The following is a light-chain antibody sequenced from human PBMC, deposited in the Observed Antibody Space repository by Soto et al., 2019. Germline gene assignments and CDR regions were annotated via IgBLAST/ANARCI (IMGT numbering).Light chain of an antibody. Sequence: EIVMTQSPATLSLSPGERAALSCRASQSINSELAWYQQKPGQPPRLLIYGASTRATGVPARFTGSESGSEFSLTISGLQSEDFAVYYCQQGSNRSLTFGQGTRLEI. CDR2: GAS. CDR3: QQGSNRSLT. V-gene: IGKV3-15*01. CDR1: QSINSE. J-gene: IGKJ2*01.